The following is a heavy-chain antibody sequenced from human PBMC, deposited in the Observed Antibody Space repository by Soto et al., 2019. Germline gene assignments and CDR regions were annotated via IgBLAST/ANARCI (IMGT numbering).Heavy chain of an antibody. D-gene: IGHD3-9*01. CDR1: GGSISSYY. CDR2: IYYSGST. J-gene: IGHJ6*02. Sequence: SETLSLTCTVSGGSISSYYWSWIRQPPGKGLEWIGYIYYSGSTNYNPSLKSRVTISVDTSKNQFSLKLSSVTAADTAVYYCARDNGRAYYDILTGYWDYHHYRLAVWGQGTTVPVAS. CDR3: ARDNGRAYYDILTGYWDYHHYRLAV. V-gene: IGHV4-59*01.